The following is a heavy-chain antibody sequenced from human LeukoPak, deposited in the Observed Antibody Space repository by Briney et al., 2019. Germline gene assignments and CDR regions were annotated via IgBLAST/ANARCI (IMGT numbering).Heavy chain of an antibody. CDR3: ARDRTIFGVVWHDWYFDL. CDR2: IYTSGST. CDR1: GGSISSGDYY. D-gene: IGHD3-3*01. J-gene: IGHJ2*01. Sequence: SETLSLTCTVSGGSISSGDYYWSWIRQPAGKGLEWIGRIYTSGSTNYNPSLKSRVTISVDTSKNQFSLKLSSVTAADTAVYYCARDRTIFGVVWHDWYFDLWGRGTLVTVSS. V-gene: IGHV4-61*02.